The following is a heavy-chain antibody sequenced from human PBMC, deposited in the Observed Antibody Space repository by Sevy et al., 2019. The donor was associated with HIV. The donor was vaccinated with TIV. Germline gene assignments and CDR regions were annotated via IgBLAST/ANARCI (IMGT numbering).Heavy chain of an antibody. J-gene: IGHJ6*02. CDR3: TTDMGLGPGGYYGMDV. Sequence: GGSLRLSCAASGFTFSNAWMSWVRQAPGKGLEWVGRIKSKTDGGTTDYAAPVKGRFTISRDDSKNTLYLQMNSLKTEDTAVYYCTTDMGLGPGGYYGMDVWGQGTTVTVSS. CDR1: GFTFSNAW. D-gene: IGHD3-16*01. V-gene: IGHV3-15*01. CDR2: IKSKTDGGTT.